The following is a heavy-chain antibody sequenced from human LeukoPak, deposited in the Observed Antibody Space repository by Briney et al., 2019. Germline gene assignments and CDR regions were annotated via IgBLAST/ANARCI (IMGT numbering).Heavy chain of an antibody. V-gene: IGHV3-30*04. Sequence: GRSLRLSCAASGFSFSNYAMDWVRQASGKGLEWVAVISKDGSMKYYSDSVKGRFTVSRDNSIHTLYLEMNSLKTEDTAVYYCAGEGFDFWSQGTMVTVSS. CDR2: ISKDGSMK. CDR1: GFSFSNYA. CDR3: AGEGFDF. J-gene: IGHJ3*01.